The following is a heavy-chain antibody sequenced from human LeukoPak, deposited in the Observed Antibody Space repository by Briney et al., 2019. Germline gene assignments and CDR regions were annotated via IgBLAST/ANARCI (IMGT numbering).Heavy chain of an antibody. CDR3: AKDRREVRWNYVEGAFDI. V-gene: IGHV3-21*01. Sequence: PGGSLRLSCAASGFTFSSYSMNWVRQAPGKGLEWVSSISSSSSYIYYADSVKGRFTISRDNAKNSLYLQMNSLRAEDTAVYYCAKDRREVRWNYVEGAFDIWGQGTMVTVSS. D-gene: IGHD1-7*01. CDR1: GFTFSSYS. J-gene: IGHJ3*02. CDR2: ISSSSSYI.